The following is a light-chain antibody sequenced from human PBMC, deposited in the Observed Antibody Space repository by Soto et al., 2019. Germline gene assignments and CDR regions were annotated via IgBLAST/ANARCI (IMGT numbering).Light chain of an antibody. CDR1: SSDVGGYNF. CDR3: SSYTSSSTLV. Sequence: QSALTQPASVSGSPGQSITISCTGTSSDVGGYNFVSWYQLHPGKAPKLMIYDVSNRPSGVSNRFSCSKSGNTASLTISGVQAEDEADYYCSSYTSSSTLVFGGGTKVTVL. J-gene: IGLJ2*01. V-gene: IGLV2-14*01. CDR2: DVS.